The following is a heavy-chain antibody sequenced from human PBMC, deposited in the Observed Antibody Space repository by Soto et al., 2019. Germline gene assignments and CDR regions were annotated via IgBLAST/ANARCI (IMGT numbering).Heavy chain of an antibody. J-gene: IGHJ4*02. D-gene: IGHD5-18*01. V-gene: IGHV4-39*01. CDR2: IYYSGST. CDR3: ARQPRAQLWYSIDY. Sequence: QLQLQESGPGLVKPSETLSLTCTVSGGSISSSSYYWGWIRQPPGKGLEWIGSIYYSGSTYYNPSLKSRVTMSVDTSKNQFSLKLSSVTAADTAVYYCARQPRAQLWYSIDYWGQGTLVTVSS. CDR1: GGSISSSSYY.